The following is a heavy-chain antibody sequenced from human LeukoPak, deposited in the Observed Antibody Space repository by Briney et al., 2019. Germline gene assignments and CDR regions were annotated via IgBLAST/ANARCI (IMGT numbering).Heavy chain of an antibody. J-gene: IGHJ4*02. D-gene: IGHD6-13*01. Sequence: PSETLSLTCTVSGGSVTSGSYYWSWIRQPPGKGLEWIGYIYYSGSTNYNPSLKSRVTLSVDTSKNQFSLKLSSVTAADTAVYYCARGREYSSSWYALGYWGQGTLVTVSS. CDR1: GGSVTSGSYY. CDR3: ARGREYSSSWYALGY. V-gene: IGHV4-61*01. CDR2: IYYSGST.